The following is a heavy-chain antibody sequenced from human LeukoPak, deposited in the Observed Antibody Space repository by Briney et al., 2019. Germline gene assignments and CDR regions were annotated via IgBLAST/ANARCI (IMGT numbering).Heavy chain of an antibody. CDR2: IKHYGSEK. CDR3: ARDPTRGYSYGYEDY. CDR1: GFTFSSYW. V-gene: IGHV3-7*01. D-gene: IGHD5-18*01. Sequence: GGSLRLSCAASGFTFSSYWMNWVRQAPGKGLEWVANIKHYGSEKYYLDSVKGRFTISRDNAKNSLYLQMNSLRAEDTALYYCARDPTRGYSYGYEDYWGQGTLVTVSS. J-gene: IGHJ4*02.